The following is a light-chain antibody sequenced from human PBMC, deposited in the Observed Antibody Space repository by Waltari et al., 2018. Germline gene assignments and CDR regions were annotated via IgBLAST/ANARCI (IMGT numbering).Light chain of an antibody. V-gene: IGLV1-40*01. CDR1: WSTIGAGYD. CDR3: QSYDTSLGVV. CDR2: GVN. Sequence: QSVLTQPPSVSGAPGQRVTISCPGSWSTIGAGYDVHWYQQLPGKAPTPLVYGVNTRPPGVPDRFFGSKSGTSASLAIPGLQPEDEAGYYCQSYDTSLGVVFGGGTKLTVL. J-gene: IGLJ2*01.